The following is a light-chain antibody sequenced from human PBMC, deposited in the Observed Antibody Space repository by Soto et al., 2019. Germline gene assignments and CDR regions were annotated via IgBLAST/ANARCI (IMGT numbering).Light chain of an antibody. CDR1: QSLASW. CDR3: QQYKSYAYT. V-gene: IGKV1-5*03. J-gene: IGKJ2*01. CDR2: KAS. Sequence: DIPMTQSPSTLSASVGDRVTITCRASQSLASWLAWYQQKPGKAPKLLIYKASSLESGVPSRFSGSESGTEFTLTINGLQPEDFATYYCQQYKSYAYTFGQGTKLELK.